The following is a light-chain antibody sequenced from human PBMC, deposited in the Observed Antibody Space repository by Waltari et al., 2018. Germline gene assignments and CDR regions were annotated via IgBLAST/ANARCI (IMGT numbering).Light chain of an antibody. CDR3: ASYIGNALAL. CDR1: NSDIGDYNY. V-gene: IGLV2-14*01. Sequence: QSALTQPASVSGSPGQSITISCTGTNSDIGDYNYVSWYQQHPGKAPILIIYEVTLRSAGVSLRFSGSKSGNAASLTISGLQAEDEADYFCASYIGNALALFGGGPRLTVL. J-gene: IGLJ3*02. CDR2: EVT.